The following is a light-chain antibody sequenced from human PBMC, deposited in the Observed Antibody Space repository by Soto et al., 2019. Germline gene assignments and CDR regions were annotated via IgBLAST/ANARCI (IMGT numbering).Light chain of an antibody. CDR2: EVS. V-gene: IGLV2-14*01. CDR1: SRDIGAYNY. Sequence: QSALTQPASVSGSPGQSITISCTGTSRDIGAYNYVSWYLQHPGKAPKLMIYEVSNRPSGVSNRFSGSKSGNTASLTISGLQAEDEADYYCSSYTSSSTLVVFGGGTKLTVL. CDR3: SSYTSSSTLVV. J-gene: IGLJ2*01.